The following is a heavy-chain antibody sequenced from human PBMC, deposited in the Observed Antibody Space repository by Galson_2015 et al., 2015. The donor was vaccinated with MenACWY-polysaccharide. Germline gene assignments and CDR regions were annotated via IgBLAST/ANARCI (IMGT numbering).Heavy chain of an antibody. J-gene: IGHJ4*02. CDR1: GYSISSGYY. CDR3: ARVEKYSGSYYILH. V-gene: IGHV4-38-2*01. Sequence: GTLSLACAVSGYSISSGYYWGWFRQPPGKGLEWIGSIYHSGSTYYNPSPKSRVTISVDTSKNQFSLKLSSVTAADTAVYYCARVEKYSGSYYILHWGQGTLVTVSS. CDR2: IYHSGST. D-gene: IGHD1-26*01.